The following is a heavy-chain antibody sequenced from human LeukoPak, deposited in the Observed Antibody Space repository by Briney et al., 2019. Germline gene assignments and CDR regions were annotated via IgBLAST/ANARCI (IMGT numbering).Heavy chain of an antibody. D-gene: IGHD6-13*01. Sequence: SETLSLTCTVSGDSISSYYWSWIRQPAGKGLEWIGRISTSGSTSYIPSLKSRVTMSVDTSKNQFSLKLSSVTAADTAVYYCARAIASLVYSSSWSFDYWGQGTVVTVSS. V-gene: IGHV4-4*07. CDR2: ISTSGST. J-gene: IGHJ4*01. CDR3: ARAIASLVYSSSWSFDY. CDR1: GDSISSYY.